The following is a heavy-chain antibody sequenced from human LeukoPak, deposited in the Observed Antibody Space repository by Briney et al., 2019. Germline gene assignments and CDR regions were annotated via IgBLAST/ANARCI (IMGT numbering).Heavy chain of an antibody. V-gene: IGHV3-33*01. Sequence: PGRSLRLSCAASGFTFSSYGMHWARQAPGKGLEWVAVIWYDGSNKYYADSVKGRFTISRDNSKNTLYLQMNSLRAEDTAVYNCARDQRITYYYDSSGYYYFDYWGQGTLVTVSS. CDR2: IWYDGSNK. D-gene: IGHD3-22*01. CDR1: GFTFSSYG. J-gene: IGHJ4*02. CDR3: ARDQRITYYYDSSGYYYFDY.